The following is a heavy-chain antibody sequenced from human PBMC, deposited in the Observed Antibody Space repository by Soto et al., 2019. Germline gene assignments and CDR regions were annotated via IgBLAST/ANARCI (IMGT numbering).Heavy chain of an antibody. V-gene: IGHV3-21*01. CDR3: ARGLYYYDSXGYYGN. D-gene: IGHD3-22*01. CDR1: GFTFSSYS. CDR2: ISSSSSYI. Sequence: NPGGSLRLSCAASGFTFSSYSMNWVRQAPGKGLEWVSSISSSSSYIYYADSVKGRFTISRDNAKNSLYLQMNSLRAEDTAVYYCARGLYYYDSXGYYGNWGQGTLVTVSS. J-gene: IGHJ4*02.